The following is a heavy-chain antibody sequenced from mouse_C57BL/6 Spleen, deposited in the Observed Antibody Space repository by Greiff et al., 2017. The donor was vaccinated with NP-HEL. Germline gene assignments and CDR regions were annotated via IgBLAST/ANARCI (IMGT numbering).Heavy chain of an antibody. D-gene: IGHD2-5*01. CDR2: SRNKANDYTT. CDR3: ARDAGYSNFFAY. J-gene: IGHJ3*01. Sequence: EVMLVESGGGLVQSGRSLRLSCATSGFTFSDFYMEWVRQAPGKGLEWIAASRNKANDYTTEYSASVKGRFIVSRDTSQSILYLQMNALRAEDTAIYYCARDAGYSNFFAYWGQGTLVTVSA. CDR1: GFTFSDFY. V-gene: IGHV7-1*01.